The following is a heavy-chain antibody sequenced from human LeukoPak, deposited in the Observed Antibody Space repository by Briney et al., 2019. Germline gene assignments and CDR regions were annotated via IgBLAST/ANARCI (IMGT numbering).Heavy chain of an antibody. CDR2: ISSSSGTI. CDR1: GFTFSSYS. CDR3: ARGSIVGASRFDY. Sequence: GGSLRLSCAASGFTFSSYSMNWVRQAPGKGLEWVSYISSSSGTIYYADSVKGRFTISRDNAKNSLYLQMKSLRAEDTAAYHCARGSIVGASRFDYWGQGTLVTVSS. D-gene: IGHD1-26*01. V-gene: IGHV3-48*01. J-gene: IGHJ4*02.